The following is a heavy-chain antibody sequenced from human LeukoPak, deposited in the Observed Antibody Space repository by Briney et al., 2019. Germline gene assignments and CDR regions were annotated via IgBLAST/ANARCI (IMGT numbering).Heavy chain of an antibody. CDR2: IWYDGSNK. CDR3: ARDRGVTGTTSADNWFDP. J-gene: IGHJ5*02. CDR1: GFTFSSYG. Sequence: QSGGSLRLSCAASGFTFSSYGMHWVRQAPGKGLEWVAVIWYDGSNKYYADSVKGRFTISRDNSKNTLYLQMNSLRAEDTAVYYCARDRGVTGTTSADNWFDPWGQGTLVTVSS. D-gene: IGHD1-7*01. V-gene: IGHV3-33*01.